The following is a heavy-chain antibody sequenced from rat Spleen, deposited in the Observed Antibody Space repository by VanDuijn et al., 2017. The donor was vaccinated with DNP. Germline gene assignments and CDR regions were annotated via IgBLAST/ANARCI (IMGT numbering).Heavy chain of an antibody. J-gene: IGHJ2*01. CDR2: ISYSGGP. Sequence: EVQLQESGPGLVKPSQSLSLTCSVTGFSITSYYWGWIRKLPGNKMEYIGHISYSGGPNYNPSLKSRISITRDSSKNQFFLHLNSVPTVDSATYYGARWVWYFDYWGQGVIVTVSS. CDR1: GFSITSYY. CDR3: ARWVWYFDY. V-gene: IGHV3-1*01.